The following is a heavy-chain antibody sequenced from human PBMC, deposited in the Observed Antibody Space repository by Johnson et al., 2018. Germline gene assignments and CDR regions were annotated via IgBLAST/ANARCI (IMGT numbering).Heavy chain of an antibody. Sequence: QVQLVQSGAEVMKPGASVKVSCKASGYTFTNYTNYYIQWVRQAPGQGLEWMGIINSRGGSTRYAQKFQRRLKLTRETSTNKVYMGLSSLTSEDTAVYYCARSFSSLPIDYWGQGSLVTVTS. D-gene: IGHD2-15*01. V-gene: IGHV1-46*01. CDR2: INSRGGST. CDR1: GYTFTNYTNYY. J-gene: IGHJ4*02. CDR3: ARSFSSLPIDY.